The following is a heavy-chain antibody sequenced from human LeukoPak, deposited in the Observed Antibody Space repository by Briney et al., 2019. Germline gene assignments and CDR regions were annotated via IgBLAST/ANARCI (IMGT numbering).Heavy chain of an antibody. CDR1: GFTFSHYP. D-gene: IGHD1-26*01. CDR2: ISYAGGNE. Sequence: GGSLRLSCAASGFTFSHYPMHWVRQAPGKGLEWVAVISYAGGNEYYADSVKGRFTISRDNSKNTLYLQMNSLRAEDTAVYYCAKDLREWGSYYDYVNYFDYWGQGTLVTVSS. CDR3: AKDLREWGSYYDYVNYFDY. V-gene: IGHV3-30-3*01. J-gene: IGHJ4*02.